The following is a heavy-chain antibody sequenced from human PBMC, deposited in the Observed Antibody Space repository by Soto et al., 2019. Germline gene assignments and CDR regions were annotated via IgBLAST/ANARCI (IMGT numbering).Heavy chain of an antibody. V-gene: IGHV4-39*01. CDR3: ARQIQLPYFDY. D-gene: IGHD5-18*01. J-gene: IGHJ4*02. Sequence: QLQLQESGPGLVKPSETLSLTCTVSGGSISSRSYYWGWIRQPPGKGLEWIGSIYYSGSTYCNPSLKSRVTISVDTSKNQFSLKLSSVTAADTAVYYCARQIQLPYFDYWGQGTLVTVSS. CDR2: IYYSGST. CDR1: GGSISSRSYY.